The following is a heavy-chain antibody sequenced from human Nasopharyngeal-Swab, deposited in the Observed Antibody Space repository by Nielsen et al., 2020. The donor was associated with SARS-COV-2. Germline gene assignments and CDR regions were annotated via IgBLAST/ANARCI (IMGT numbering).Heavy chain of an antibody. CDR3: ARALGYSSA. J-gene: IGHJ5*02. Sequence: SQTLSLTCAVYGGSFSGYYWSWIRQPPGKGLEWIGEINHSGSTNYNPSLKSRVTISVDTSKNQSSLKLSSVTAADTAVYYCARALGYSSAWGQGTLVTVSS. V-gene: IGHV4-34*01. D-gene: IGHD6-19*01. CDR2: INHSGST. CDR1: GGSFSGYY.